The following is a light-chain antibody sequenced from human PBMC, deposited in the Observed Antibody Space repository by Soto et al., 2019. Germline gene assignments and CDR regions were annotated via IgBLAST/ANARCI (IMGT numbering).Light chain of an antibody. CDR1: SSDVGGHNS. J-gene: IGLJ1*01. CDR2: EVS. Sequence: QSALTQPPSASGSPGQSVTISCTGTSSDVGGHNSVSWYQHHPGKAPKLVIYEVSKRPSGVPDRFSGSKSANTASLTVSGLQADDEADYYCSSYAGTYYYGFGTGTKPTVL. CDR3: SSYAGTYYYG. V-gene: IGLV2-8*01.